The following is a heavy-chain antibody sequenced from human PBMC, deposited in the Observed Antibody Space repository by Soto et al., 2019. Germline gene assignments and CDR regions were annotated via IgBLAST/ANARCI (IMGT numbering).Heavy chain of an antibody. CDR3: ARIVEFGDFYYYMDV. CDR2: IYHSGST. J-gene: IGHJ6*03. Sequence: VQLQESGPGLVRPSQTLSLSCTVSGGSIRSDGYYWSWIRQHPGKGLEWVGYIYHSGSTYNNPSLKSRINISLDTSKNQFSLKVMSVTAADTAVYYCARIVEFGDFYYYMDVWGKGTTVTV. V-gene: IGHV4-31*03. CDR1: GGSIRSDGYY. D-gene: IGHD3-10*01.